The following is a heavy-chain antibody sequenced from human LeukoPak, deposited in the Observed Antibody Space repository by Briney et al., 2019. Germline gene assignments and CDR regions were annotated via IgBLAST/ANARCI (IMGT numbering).Heavy chain of an antibody. J-gene: IGHJ3*02. CDR1: GFTVSSNY. Sequence: GGSLRLSCAASGFTVSSNYMSWVRQAPGKGLEWVSVIYSGGSTYYADSVKGRFTISRDNSKNTLYLQMNSLRAEDTAVYYCAREGYYDSSGFTMAFDIWGQGTMVTVSS. D-gene: IGHD3-22*01. CDR3: AREGYYDSSGFTMAFDI. CDR2: IYSGGST. V-gene: IGHV3-66*01.